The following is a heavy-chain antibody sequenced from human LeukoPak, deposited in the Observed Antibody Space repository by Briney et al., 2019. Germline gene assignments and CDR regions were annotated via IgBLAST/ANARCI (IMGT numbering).Heavy chain of an antibody. D-gene: IGHD2-15*01. CDR3: ARVTAATRFVDY. CDR1: GFTFDDYA. CDR2: ISWNSGSI. V-gene: IGHV3-9*01. Sequence: GGSLRLSCAASGFTFDDYATHWVRQAPGKGLEWVSGISWNSGSIGYADSVKGRFTISRDNAKNSLYLQMNSLRAEDTAVYYCARVTAATRFVDYWGQGTLVTVSS. J-gene: IGHJ4*02.